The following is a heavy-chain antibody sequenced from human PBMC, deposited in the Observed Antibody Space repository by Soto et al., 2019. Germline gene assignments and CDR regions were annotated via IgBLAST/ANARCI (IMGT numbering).Heavy chain of an antibody. Sequence: ASVKVSCKASGYDFTDHYIHWVRQAPGQGLEWMGIISPDGGSTRYSQQFQARITMTRDTSTSTVYMELSSLRSEDTAVYYCARAPRGGVIIVITSAQIDYWGQGTLVTVSS. J-gene: IGHJ4*02. D-gene: IGHD3-10*01. CDR1: GYDFTDHY. CDR2: ISPDGGST. CDR3: ARAPRGGVIIVITSAQIDY. V-gene: IGHV1-46*01.